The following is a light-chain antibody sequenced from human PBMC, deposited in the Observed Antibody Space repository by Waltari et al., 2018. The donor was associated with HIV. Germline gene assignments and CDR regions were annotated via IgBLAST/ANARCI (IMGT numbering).Light chain of an antibody. CDR2: EVS. Sequence: QSALTQPASVSGSPGQSITISCTGPSSDVGSYNLVSWSQQHPGNAPKLMLYEVSKRPSGVSNRFSGSKSGNTASLTISGLQAEDEADYYCCSYAGSSTLFGGGTKLTVL. CDR3: CSYAGSSTL. J-gene: IGLJ2*01. V-gene: IGLV2-23*02. CDR1: SSDVGSYNL.